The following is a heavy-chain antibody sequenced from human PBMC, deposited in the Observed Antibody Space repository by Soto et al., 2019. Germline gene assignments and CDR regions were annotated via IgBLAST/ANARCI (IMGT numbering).Heavy chain of an antibody. CDR1: GVIFNNAW. CDR2: IKSKGDGGTT. D-gene: IGHD2-2*01. V-gene: IGHV3-15*01. J-gene: IGHJ6*02. CDR3: TTACGTTCYWSYYGMDV. Sequence: PGGSLRLSCEASGVIFNNAWMNWVRQSTGKGLEWVGHIKSKGDGGTTDYAAPVKGRFIISRDDSKKTLYLQMDSLKTEDTAVYYCTTACGTTCYWSYYGMDVWGQGTTVTVSS.